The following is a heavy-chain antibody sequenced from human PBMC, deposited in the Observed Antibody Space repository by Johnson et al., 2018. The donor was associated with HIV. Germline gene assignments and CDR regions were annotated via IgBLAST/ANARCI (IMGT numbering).Heavy chain of an antibody. V-gene: IGHV3-7*01. CDR2: INQNGSEK. CDR1: GFTFRNAW. J-gene: IGHJ3*01. D-gene: IGHD2-2*01. Sequence: VQLVESGGGLVKPGGSLRISCAASGFTFRNAWMSWVRQAPGKGLKWVANINQNGSEKYYVDPVKGLFTSARDNAKNSLHLQMNSLRGADTAVYSCTRDVNYRDCSSTSCSDAFHFWVQGTMVTVSS. CDR3: TRDVNYRDCSSTSCSDAFHF.